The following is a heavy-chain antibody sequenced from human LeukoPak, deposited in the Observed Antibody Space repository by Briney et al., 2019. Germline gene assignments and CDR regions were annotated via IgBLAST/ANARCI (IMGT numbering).Heavy chain of an antibody. Sequence: ASVKVSCKVSGYTLTELSMHWVRQAPGQGLEWMGWINPNSGGTRYAQKFQGRVTMTRDTSITTAYMELSNLRSDDTAVYYCARVAYCGGDCYWYFDYWGQGTLVTVSS. CDR3: ARVAYCGGDCYWYFDY. CDR1: GYTLTELS. V-gene: IGHV1-2*02. CDR2: INPNSGGT. D-gene: IGHD2-21*01. J-gene: IGHJ4*02.